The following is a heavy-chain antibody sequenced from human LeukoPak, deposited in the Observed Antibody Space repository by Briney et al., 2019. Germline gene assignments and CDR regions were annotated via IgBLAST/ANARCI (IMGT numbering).Heavy chain of an antibody. CDR1: GGSVSSSSYY. CDR3: ASVYSSRAGAFDI. V-gene: IGHV4-61*01. D-gene: IGHD6-13*01. Sequence: SETLSLTCTVSGGSVSSSSYYWSWIRQPPGKGLEWIGYIYYSGTTYYNPSLKSRVTISVDTSKDQFSLKLSSVTAADTAVYYCASVYSSRAGAFDIWGQGTMVTVSS. CDR2: IYYSGTT. J-gene: IGHJ3*02.